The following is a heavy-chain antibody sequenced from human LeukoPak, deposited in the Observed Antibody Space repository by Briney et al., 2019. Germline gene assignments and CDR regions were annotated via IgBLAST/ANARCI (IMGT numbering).Heavy chain of an antibody. J-gene: IGHJ3*02. D-gene: IGHD3-10*01. V-gene: IGHV4-59*01. CDR1: GGSISSYY. CDR2: IYYSGST. Sequence: SETLSLTCTVSGGSISSYYWSWIRQPPGKGLEWIGYIYYSGSTNYNPSLKSRVTISVDTSKNQFSLKPSSVTAADTAVYYCAREGSGSWSAFDIWGQGTMVTVSS. CDR3: AREGSGSWSAFDI.